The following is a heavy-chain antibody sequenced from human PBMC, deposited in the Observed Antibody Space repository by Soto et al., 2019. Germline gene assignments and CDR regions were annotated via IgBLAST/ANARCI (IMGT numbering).Heavy chain of an antibody. V-gene: IGHV4-59*08. D-gene: IGHD3-10*01. J-gene: IGHJ5*02. CDR2: IYYSGST. CDR3: ARQLLWFGELRDPNWFDP. Sequence: PSEPLSLTCTVSGGSISSHYWSWIRQPPGQGLEWIGYIYYSGSTNYNPSLKSRVTISVDTSKSQFSLRLSSVTAADTAVYYCARQLLWFGELRDPNWFDPWGQGTLVTVSS. CDR1: GGSISSHY.